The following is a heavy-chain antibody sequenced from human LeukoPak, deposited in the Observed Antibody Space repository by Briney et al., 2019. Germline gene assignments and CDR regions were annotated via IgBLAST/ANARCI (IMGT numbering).Heavy chain of an antibody. CDR3: ARAFPCSTTTCSNWFDP. D-gene: IGHD2-2*01. J-gene: IGHJ5*02. Sequence: SETLSRTCAVYGASFNAYYWSWIRQPPGKGLEWIGEINHNGITNYNPSLKSRVTISLDTSKTQFSLKLGSVTAADTAIYYCARAFPCSTTTCSNWFDPWGQGTLVTVSS. V-gene: IGHV4-34*01. CDR1: GASFNAYY. CDR2: INHNGIT.